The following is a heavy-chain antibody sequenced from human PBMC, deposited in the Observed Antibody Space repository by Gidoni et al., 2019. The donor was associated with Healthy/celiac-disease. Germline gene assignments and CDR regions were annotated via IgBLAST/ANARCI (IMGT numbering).Heavy chain of an antibody. J-gene: IGHJ4*02. CDR1: GGSISSSSYY. Sequence: QLQLQESGPGLVKPSETLSLTCTVSGGSISSSSYYWGWLRQPPGEGLEWIGSIYYSGSTYYNPSLKSRVTISVDTSKNQFSLKLSSVTAADTAVYYCARHSLTITRYDSSGYIDYWGQGTLVTVSS. D-gene: IGHD3-22*01. V-gene: IGHV4-39*01. CDR3: ARHSLTITRYDSSGYIDY. CDR2: IYYSGST.